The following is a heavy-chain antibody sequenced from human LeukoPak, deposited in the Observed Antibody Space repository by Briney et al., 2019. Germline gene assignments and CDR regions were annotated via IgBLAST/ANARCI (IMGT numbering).Heavy chain of an antibody. Sequence: SETLSLTCTVSGGSISSYYWSWIRQPPGKGLEWIGYIYYSGSTNYNPSLKSRVTISVDTSKNQFSLKLSSATAADTAVYYCARHSSDGVYGVTDYWGQGTLVTVSS. V-gene: IGHV4-59*01. CDR1: GGSISSYY. CDR2: IYYSGST. CDR3: ARHSSDGVYGVTDY. J-gene: IGHJ4*02. D-gene: IGHD4-17*01.